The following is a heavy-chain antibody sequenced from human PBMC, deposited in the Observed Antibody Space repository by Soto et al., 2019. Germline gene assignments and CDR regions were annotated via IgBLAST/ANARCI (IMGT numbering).Heavy chain of an antibody. Sequence: GGSLRLSCAASGFTFSSYSMNWVRQAPGKGLEWVSYISSSSSTIYYADSVKGRFTIPRDNAKNSLYLQMNSLRDEDTAVYYCAKPEYSSSSYGMDVWGQGTTVTVS. CDR2: ISSSSSTI. D-gene: IGHD6-6*01. J-gene: IGHJ6*02. V-gene: IGHV3-48*02. CDR1: GFTFSSYS. CDR3: AKPEYSSSSYGMDV.